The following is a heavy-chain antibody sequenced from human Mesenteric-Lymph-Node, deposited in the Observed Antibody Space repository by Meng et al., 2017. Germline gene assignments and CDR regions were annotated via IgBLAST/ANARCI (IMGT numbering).Heavy chain of an antibody. D-gene: IGHD1-26*01. Sequence: GESLKISCAASGFTVSSNYMSWVRQAPGKGLEWVSVIYSGGSTYYADSVKGRFTISRDNSKNTLYLQMNSLRAEDTAVYYCARDRGHVPTGLGSWYYYYYGMDVWGQGTTVTVSS. V-gene: IGHV3-53*01. CDR1: GFTVSSNY. CDR3: ARDRGHVPTGLGSWYYYYYGMDV. CDR2: IYSGGST. J-gene: IGHJ6*02.